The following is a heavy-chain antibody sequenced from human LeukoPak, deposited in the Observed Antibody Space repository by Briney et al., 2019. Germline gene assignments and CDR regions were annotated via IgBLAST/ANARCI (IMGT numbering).Heavy chain of an antibody. V-gene: IGHV3-23*01. J-gene: IGHJ4*02. CDR1: GFTFNSYA. CDR2: ISGRGGST. CDR3: AKAAAGDGDSPFDY. Sequence: GGSLRLSCAASGFTFNSYAMNWVRQAPGKGLEWVSAISGRGGSTYYADYVKGRSTISRGNSKNILYVQMNSLRVEDTAVYYCAKAAAGDGDSPFDYWGQGTLVIVSS. D-gene: IGHD3-16*01.